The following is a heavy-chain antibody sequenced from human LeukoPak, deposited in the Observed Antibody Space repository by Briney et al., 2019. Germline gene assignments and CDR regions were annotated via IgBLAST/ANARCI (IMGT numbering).Heavy chain of an antibody. CDR2: IYYSGST. V-gene: IGHV4-39*01. CDR3: ARGEGYDILTDY. Sequence: SETLSLTCTVSGGSISSSSYYWGWIRQPPGKGLEWIGSIYYSGSTYYNPSLKSRVTISVDTSKNQFSLKLSSVTAADTAVYYCARGEGYDILTDYWGQGTLVTVSS. J-gene: IGHJ4*02. CDR1: GGSISSSSYY. D-gene: IGHD3-9*01.